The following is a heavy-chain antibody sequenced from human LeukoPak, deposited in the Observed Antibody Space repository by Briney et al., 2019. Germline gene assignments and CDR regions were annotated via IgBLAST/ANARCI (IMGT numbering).Heavy chain of an antibody. CDR1: GGSISSYY. J-gene: IGHJ5*02. D-gene: IGHD6-13*01. CDR3: ARGLFAAAGTGGWFDP. Sequence: PSETLSLTCTVSGGSISSYYWSWIRQPPGKGLEWIGYIYYSGSTNYNPSLKSRVTISVDTSKNQFSLKLSSVTAADTAVYYCARGLFAAAGTGGWFDPWGQGTLVTVSS. CDR2: IYYSGST. V-gene: IGHV4-59*01.